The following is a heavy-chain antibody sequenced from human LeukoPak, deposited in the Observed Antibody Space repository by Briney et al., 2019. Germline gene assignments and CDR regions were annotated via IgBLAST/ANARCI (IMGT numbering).Heavy chain of an antibody. J-gene: IGHJ4*02. D-gene: IGHD1-1*01. CDR2: IYSGGST. Sequence: PGGSLRLSCAASGFTVSSNYMSWVRRAPGKGLEWVSIIYSGGSTYYADSVKGRFTISRDSSKNTLCLQMNSLRVEDTAVYYCASWKGDSNYFDSWGQGTLVTVSS. CDR3: ASWKGDSNYFDS. V-gene: IGHV3-66*01. CDR1: GFTVSSNY.